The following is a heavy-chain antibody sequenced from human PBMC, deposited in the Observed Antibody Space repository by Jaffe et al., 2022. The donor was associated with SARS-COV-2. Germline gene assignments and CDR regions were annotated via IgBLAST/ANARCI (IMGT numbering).Heavy chain of an antibody. CDR3: ARAQDQLLGHYYYGMDV. Sequence: QVQLVESGGGVVQPGRSLRLSCAASGFTFSSYGMHWVRQAPGKGLEWVAVIWYDGSNKYYADSVKGRFTISRDNSKNTLYLQMNSLRAEDTAVYYCARAQDQLLGHYYYGMDVWGQGTTVTVSS. V-gene: IGHV3-33*01. CDR1: GFTFSSYG. D-gene: IGHD2-2*01. CDR2: IWYDGSNK. J-gene: IGHJ6*02.